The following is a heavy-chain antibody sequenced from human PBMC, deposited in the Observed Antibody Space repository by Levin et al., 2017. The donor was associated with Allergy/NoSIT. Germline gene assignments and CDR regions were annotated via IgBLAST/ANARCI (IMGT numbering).Heavy chain of an antibody. D-gene: IGHD2-15*01. CDR2: IDPNGGST. CDR1: GYSFTSHY. J-gene: IGHJ6*02. Sequence: ASVKVSCKASGYSFTSHYIHWVRQAPGQGLEWMGMIDPNGGSTTYPQKFQGRVTMTRDTSTSTVNMELSSLRSEDTAVYYCARGGCSDGNCHPLPHFYYGMDVWGQGTTVTVSS. CDR3: ARGGCSDGNCHPLPHFYYGMDV. V-gene: IGHV1-46*01.